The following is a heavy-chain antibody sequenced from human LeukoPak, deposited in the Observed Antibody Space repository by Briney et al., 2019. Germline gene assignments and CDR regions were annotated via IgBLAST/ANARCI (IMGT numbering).Heavy chain of an antibody. CDR2: INPSGGST. CDR3: ARDTQYSGSYYYYGMDV. CDR1: GYTFASYY. V-gene: IGHV1-46*01. Sequence: ASVKVSCKASGYTFASYYMHWVRQAPGQGLEWMGIINPSGGSTSYAQKFQGRVTMTRDTSTSTVYMELSSLRSEDTAVYYCARDTQYSGSYYYYGMDVWGQGTTVTVSS. J-gene: IGHJ6*02. D-gene: IGHD1-26*01.